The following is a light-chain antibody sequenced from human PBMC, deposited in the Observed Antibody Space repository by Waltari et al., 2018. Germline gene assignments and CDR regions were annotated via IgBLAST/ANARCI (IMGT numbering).Light chain of an antibody. CDR2: DVN. V-gene: IGLV2-11*01. CDR3: CSYAGSYTLI. J-gene: IGLJ2*01. CDR1: SGDVGGYNF. Sequence: QSALTQPRSVSGSPGQSVTISCTGTSGDVGGYNFVSWYQHHPGKAPKVLIYDVNERPSGVPDRFSGSNSGNTASLTISGLQPEDDADYYCCSYAGSYTLIFGGGTKLTVL.